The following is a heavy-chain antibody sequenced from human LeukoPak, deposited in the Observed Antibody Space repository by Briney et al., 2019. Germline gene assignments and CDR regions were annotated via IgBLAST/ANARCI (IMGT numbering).Heavy chain of an antibody. CDR3: AKGFLGYCTTASCYQDLDS. D-gene: IGHD2-2*01. J-gene: IGHJ4*02. CDR2: ISGSFDST. CDR1: GFTFSSYA. V-gene: IGHV3-23*01. Sequence: GGSLRLSCAASGFTFSSYAMGWVRQAPGKGLEWVSTISGSFDSTYYADSVKGRFTISRDNSMNTLYLRMNSLRAEDTAVYYCAKGFLGYCTTASCYQDLDSWGQGTLVTVSS.